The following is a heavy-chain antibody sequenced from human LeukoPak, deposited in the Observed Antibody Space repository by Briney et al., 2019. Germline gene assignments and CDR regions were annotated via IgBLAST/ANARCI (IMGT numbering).Heavy chain of an antibody. CDR1: GYTFTSYY. Sequence: ASVKVSCKASGYTFTSYYMHWVRQAPGQGLECMGIINPSGGSASYAQKFQGRVTMTRDTSTSTVYMELSGLRSEDTAVYYCARDEAAADWYYFDYWGQGTLVTVSS. CDR3: ARDEAAADWYYFDY. D-gene: IGHD6-13*01. V-gene: IGHV1-46*01. J-gene: IGHJ4*02. CDR2: INPSGGSA.